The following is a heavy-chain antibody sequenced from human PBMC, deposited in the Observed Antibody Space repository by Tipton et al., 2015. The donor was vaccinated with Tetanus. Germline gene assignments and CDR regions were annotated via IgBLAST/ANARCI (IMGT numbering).Heavy chain of an antibody. CDR1: GYAFTSYD. CDR2: MNPKTGPA. J-gene: IGHJ4*02. V-gene: IGHV1-8*01. CDR3: ARGNRGSSWYL. D-gene: IGHD6-13*01. Sequence: QSGPEGKKPGASVKVSCKAFGYAFTSYDLNWVRQASGQGLEWLGYMNPKTGPAGYAQKFQGRVTMTSDISSSTAYMELRSLRADDTAVYYCARGNRGSSWYLWGQGTLVTVSS.